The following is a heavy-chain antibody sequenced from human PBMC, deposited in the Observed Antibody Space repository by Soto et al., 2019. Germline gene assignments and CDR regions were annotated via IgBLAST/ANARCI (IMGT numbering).Heavy chain of an antibody. CDR3: AKDFKVSGSHYGTLNYYYGMDV. J-gene: IGHJ6*02. V-gene: IGHV3-30*18. Sequence: GSLRLSFAASGFTFSTYGMQWVRQAPGKGLEWVAVISYDGYLKYYVDAVKGRFTVARDNSKNTLFLEMNSLRVEDTAVYFCAKDFKVSGSHYGTLNYYYGMDVWGQGTTVTVSS. CDR1: GFTFSTYG. CDR2: ISYDGYLK. D-gene: IGHD3-10*01.